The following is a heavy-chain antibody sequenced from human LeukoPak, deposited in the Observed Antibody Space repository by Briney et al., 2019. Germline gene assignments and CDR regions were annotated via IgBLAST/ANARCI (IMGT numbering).Heavy chain of an antibody. CDR1: GFSFSTYD. V-gene: IGHV3-23*01. CDR3: AKGGHFDI. Sequence: GGSLRLSCAASGFSFSTYDMTWGRQAPGKGLEWVSTITASGGRTYYADSVKGRFTVSRDNSRNTLYLQMNSLKDEDTAVYYCAKGGHFDIWGQGTMVTVSS. J-gene: IGHJ3*02. CDR2: ITASGGRT.